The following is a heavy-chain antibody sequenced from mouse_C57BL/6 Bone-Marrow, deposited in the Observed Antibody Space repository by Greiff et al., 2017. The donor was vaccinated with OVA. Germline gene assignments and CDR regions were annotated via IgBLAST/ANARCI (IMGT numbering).Heavy chain of an antibody. CDR1: GYTFTSYW. V-gene: IGHV1-5*01. D-gene: IGHD2-4*01. Sequence: VQLQQSGPELVKPGASVKISCKASGYTFTSYWMHWVKQRPGQGLEWIGAIYPGNSDTSYNQKFKGKAKLTAVTSASTAYMELSSLTNEDSAVYYCTRGDYEADWGQGTLVTVSA. J-gene: IGHJ3*01. CDR2: IYPGNSDT. CDR3: TRGDYEAD.